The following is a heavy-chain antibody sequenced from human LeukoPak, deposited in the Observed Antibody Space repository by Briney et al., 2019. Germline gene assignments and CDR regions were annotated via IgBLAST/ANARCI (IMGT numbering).Heavy chain of an antibody. J-gene: IGHJ4*02. V-gene: IGHV1-2*02. Sequence: GASVKVSCKASGYTFTGYYMHWVRQAPGQGVERMGYIYPNSGDTKYAQKFQGRVTMTRDTSISTAYMELSGLRSDDTAVYYCGTLLSNGPFDYWGQGSLVTVSS. CDR3: GTLLSNGPFDY. CDR2: IYPNSGDT. CDR1: GYTFTGYY.